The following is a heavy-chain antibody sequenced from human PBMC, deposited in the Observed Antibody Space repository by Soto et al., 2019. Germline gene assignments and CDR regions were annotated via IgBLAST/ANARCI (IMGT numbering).Heavy chain of an antibody. CDR3: ASLDSYYSRDY. CDR2: IIPIFGTA. J-gene: IGHJ4*02. CDR1: GGTFSSYA. D-gene: IGHD4-4*01. Sequence: GASVKVSCKASGGTFSSYAISWVRQAPGQGLEWMGGIIPIFGTANYAQKFQGRVTITADKSTSTAYMELSSLRSEDTAVYYCASLDSYYSRDYWGQGTLVTVSS. V-gene: IGHV1-69*06.